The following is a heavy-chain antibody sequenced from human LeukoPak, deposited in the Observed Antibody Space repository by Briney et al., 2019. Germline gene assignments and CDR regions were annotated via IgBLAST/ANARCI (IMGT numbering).Heavy chain of an antibody. CDR2: IIPILGIA. Sequence: VASVKVSCEASGGTFSSYTISWVRQAPGQGLEWMGRIIPILGIANYAQKFQGRVTITADKSTSTAYMELSSLRSEDTAVYYCARTYDSSGYEEYWGQGTLVTVSS. J-gene: IGHJ4*02. CDR1: GGTFSSYT. CDR3: ARTYDSSGYEEY. V-gene: IGHV1-69*02. D-gene: IGHD3-22*01.